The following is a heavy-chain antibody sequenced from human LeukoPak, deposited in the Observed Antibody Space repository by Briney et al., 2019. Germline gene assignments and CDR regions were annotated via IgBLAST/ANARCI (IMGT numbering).Heavy chain of an antibody. CDR1: GYNFTNYS. CDR2: ISAYSGNT. J-gene: IGHJ6*03. V-gene: IGHV1-18*01. CDR3: ASGRYSSSSPHYYYYYMDV. D-gene: IGHD6-6*01. Sequence: ASVEVSCKASGYNFTNYSISWVRQAPGQGLEWMGCISAYSGNTHYSHTLQGRVTMTTDTSTSTGYMELRSLRSDDTAVYYCASGRYSSSSPHYYYYYMDVWGKGTTVTVSS.